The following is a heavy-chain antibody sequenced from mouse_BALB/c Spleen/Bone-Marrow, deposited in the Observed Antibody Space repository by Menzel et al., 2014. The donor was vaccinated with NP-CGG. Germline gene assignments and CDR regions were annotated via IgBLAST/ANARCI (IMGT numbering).Heavy chain of an antibody. Sequence: EVKLVESGGGLVKPGGSLKLSCAVSGFTLSDYYMYWVRQNPEKRLEWVATINDGGSYTYYPDSVKGRFTISRDNAKNNLYLQMSSLKSEDTAMYYCARDGNFAMDYWGQGTSVTVSS. CDR1: GFTLSDYY. J-gene: IGHJ4*01. D-gene: IGHD2-1*01. CDR3: ARDGNFAMDY. CDR2: INDGGSYT. V-gene: IGHV5-4*02.